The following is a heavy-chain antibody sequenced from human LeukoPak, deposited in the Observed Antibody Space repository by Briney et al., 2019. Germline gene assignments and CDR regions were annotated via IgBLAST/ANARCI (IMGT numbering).Heavy chain of an antibody. CDR3: AASREVYYGSGSYLPFDY. CDR2: IYYSGST. V-gene: IGHV4-59*01. D-gene: IGHD3-10*01. CDR1: GGSISSYY. Sequence: PSETLSLTCTVSGGSISSYYWSWIRQPPGKGLEWIGYIYYSGSTNYNPSLKSRVTISEDTSKNQFSLKLSSVTAADTAVYYCAASREVYYGSGSYLPFDYWGQGTLVTVSS. J-gene: IGHJ4*02.